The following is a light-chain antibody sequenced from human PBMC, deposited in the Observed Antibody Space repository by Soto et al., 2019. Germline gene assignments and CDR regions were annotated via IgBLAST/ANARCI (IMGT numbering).Light chain of an antibody. CDR3: QQYGSSPRT. CDR1: QRVSSY. Sequence: EIVLTQSPATLSLSPGERATLSCRTSQRVSSYLAWYQQKPGQAPRLLISGASSRATGIPDRFSGSGSGTDFTLTISRLEPEDFAVYYCQQYGSSPRTFGQGTKVDIK. CDR2: GAS. V-gene: IGKV3-20*01. J-gene: IGKJ1*01.